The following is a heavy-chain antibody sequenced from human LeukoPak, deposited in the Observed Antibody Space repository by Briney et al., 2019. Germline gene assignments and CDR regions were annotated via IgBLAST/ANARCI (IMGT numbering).Heavy chain of an antibody. CDR2: IYTSGST. J-gene: IGHJ4*02. V-gene: IGHV4-4*07. CDR1: GGSISSYY. D-gene: IGHD2-21*02. CDR3: ARVFRRRDCGGDCYEYYFDY. Sequence: SKTLSLTCTVSGGSISSYYWSWIRQPAGKGLEWIGRIYTSGSTNYNPSLKSRVTISVDTSKNQFSLKLSSVTAADTAVYYCARVFRRRDCGGDCYEYYFDYWGQGTLVTVSS.